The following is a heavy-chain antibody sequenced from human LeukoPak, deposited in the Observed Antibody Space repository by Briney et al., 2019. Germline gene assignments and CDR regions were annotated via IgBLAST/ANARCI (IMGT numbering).Heavy chain of an antibody. D-gene: IGHD3-3*01. V-gene: IGHV3-30-3*01. CDR2: ISYDGSNK. J-gene: IGHJ5*02. Sequence: GGSLRLSCAASGFIFSSYAMHWVRQAPGKGLEWVAVISYDGSNKYYADSVKGRFTISRDNSKNTLYLQMNSLRAEDTAVYYCASDRITIFGVVSLPVDPWGQGTLVTVSS. CDR1: GFIFSSYA. CDR3: ASDRITIFGVVSLPVDP.